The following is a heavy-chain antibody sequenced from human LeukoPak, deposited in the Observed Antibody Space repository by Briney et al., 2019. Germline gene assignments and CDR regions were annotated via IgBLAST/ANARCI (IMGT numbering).Heavy chain of an antibody. CDR1: GFTFSDYY. V-gene: IGHV3-30*18. CDR3: AKDLITMVRGVPSYGMDV. D-gene: IGHD3-10*01. Sequence: GGSLRLSCAASGFTFSDYYMSWIRQAPGKGLEWVAVISYDGSNKYYADSVKGRFTISRDNSKNTLYLQMNSLRAEDTAVYYCAKDLITMVRGVPSYGMDVWGQGTTVTVSS. CDR2: ISYDGSNK. J-gene: IGHJ6*02.